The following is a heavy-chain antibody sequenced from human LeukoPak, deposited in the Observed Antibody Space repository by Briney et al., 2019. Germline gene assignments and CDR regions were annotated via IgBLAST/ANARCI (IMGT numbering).Heavy chain of an antibody. V-gene: IGHV3-30*18. D-gene: IGHD4-11*01. CDR3: AKDPNDYSPPTWFDP. CDR1: GFTFNNYG. CDR2: ISYDGGNK. J-gene: IGHJ5*02. Sequence: GGSLRLSCAASGFTFNNYGMNWVRQAPGKGLEGVAVISYDGGNKYYADSVMGRFTISRDNSKNTLYLQMNSLRAEDTAVYYCAKDPNDYSPPTWFDPWGQGTLVTVSS.